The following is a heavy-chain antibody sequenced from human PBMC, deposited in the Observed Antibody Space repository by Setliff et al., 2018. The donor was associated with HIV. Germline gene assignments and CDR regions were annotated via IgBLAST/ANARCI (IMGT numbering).Heavy chain of an antibody. D-gene: IGHD3-3*01. J-gene: IGHJ6*03. V-gene: IGHV4-34*01. Sequence: SETLSLTCAVYGGSFSGYYWSWIRQPPGKGLEWIGGIDHGGDTNYNPSLKSRVTISLDTSKNQFSLKLTSVTAADTAVYYCARGLSIYGVATPGFYSFMDVWGKGTTVTVSS. CDR2: IDHGGDT. CDR3: ARGLSIYGVATPGFYSFMDV. CDR1: GGSFSGYY.